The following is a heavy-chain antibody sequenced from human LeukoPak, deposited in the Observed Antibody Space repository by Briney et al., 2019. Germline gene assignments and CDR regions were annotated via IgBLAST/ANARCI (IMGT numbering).Heavy chain of an antibody. V-gene: IGHV1-3*01. CDR2: INAGNGNT. CDR1: GYTFTSFA. J-gene: IGHJ4*02. CDR3: ARGCRDGYNWYFDY. Sequence: ASVKVSCKASGYTFTSFAMHWVRQAPGQRLEWMGWINAGNGNTKYSQKFQGRVTITRDTSASTAYMELSSLRSEDTAVYYCARGCRDGYNWYFDYWGQGTLVTVSS. D-gene: IGHD5-24*01.